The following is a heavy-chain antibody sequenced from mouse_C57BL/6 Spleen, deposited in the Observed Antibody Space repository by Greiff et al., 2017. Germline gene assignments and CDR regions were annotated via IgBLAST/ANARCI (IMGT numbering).Heavy chain of an antibody. CDR3: ARVTYSNYGGAY. V-gene: IGHV1-64*01. D-gene: IGHD2-5*01. J-gene: IGHJ3*01. Sequence: QVQLQQPGAELVKPGASVKLSCKASGYTFTSYWMHWVKQRPGQGLEWIGMIHPTSGSTNYNEKFKSKATLTVDKSSSTAYMQLSSLTSEDSAVYYCARVTYSNYGGAYWGQGTLVTVSA. CDR2: IHPTSGST. CDR1: GYTFTSYW.